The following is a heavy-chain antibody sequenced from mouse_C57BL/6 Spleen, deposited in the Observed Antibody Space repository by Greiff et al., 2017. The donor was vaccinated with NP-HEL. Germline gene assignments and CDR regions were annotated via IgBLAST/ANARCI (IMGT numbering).Heavy chain of an antibody. J-gene: IGHJ3*01. CDR3: AREDYGYGAY. CDR2: INPSNGGT. D-gene: IGHD2-2*01. CDR1: GYTFTSYG. Sequence: QVQLQQPGPELVKPGASVKLSCKASGYTFTSYGMHWVKQRHGQGLEWIGNINPSNGGTNYNEKFKGKATLTVDKSSRTAYLQLSSLPSADSAVYYWAREDYGYGAYWGQGTLVTVSA. V-gene: IGHV1-53*01.